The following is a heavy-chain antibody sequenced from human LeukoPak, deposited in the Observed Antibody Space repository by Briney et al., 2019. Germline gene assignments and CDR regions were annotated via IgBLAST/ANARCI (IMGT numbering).Heavy chain of an antibody. J-gene: IGHJ4*02. Sequence: PSETLSLTCAVYGGSFSGYYWNWIRQPPGKGLEWIGEINHVGSTNYNPSLKNRVSISVDTSKNRFSPQLRYVTAADTAVYYCARFSRRNDYGDYGPGIDYWGQGTLVTVSS. CDR2: INHVGST. CDR1: GGSFSGYY. V-gene: IGHV4-34*01. CDR3: ARFSRRNDYGDYGPGIDY. D-gene: IGHD4-17*01.